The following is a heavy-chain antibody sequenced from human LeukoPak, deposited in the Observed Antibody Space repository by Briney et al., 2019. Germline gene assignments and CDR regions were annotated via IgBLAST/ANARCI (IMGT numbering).Heavy chain of an antibody. Sequence: PGGSLRLSCAASGFSVSGAYMSWVRQAPGKGLEWVSVTYTGGNTYYADSVKGRFTISRDNSKNTLYLQMNSLRAEDTAVYYCAKDDGYYGSGGLWGQGTLVTVSS. CDR2: TYTGGNT. J-gene: IGHJ4*02. V-gene: IGHV3-53*05. D-gene: IGHD3-10*01. CDR3: AKDDGYYGSGGL. CDR1: GFSVSGAY.